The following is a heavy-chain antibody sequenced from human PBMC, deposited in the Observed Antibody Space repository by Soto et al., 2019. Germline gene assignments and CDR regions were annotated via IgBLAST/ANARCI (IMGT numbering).Heavy chain of an antibody. CDR3: AKIEMGWFAH. CDR1: GFTFSSYA. Sequence: GGSLRLSCAASGFTFSSYAMSWVRQAPGKGLEWVSTISGSGGHTYYADSVKGRFVVSRDNDKNTVYLHMSSLTGEDTAVYFCAKIEMGWFAHWGQGTQVTGSS. D-gene: IGHD2-8*01. J-gene: IGHJ5*02. CDR2: ISGSGGHT. V-gene: IGHV3-23*01.